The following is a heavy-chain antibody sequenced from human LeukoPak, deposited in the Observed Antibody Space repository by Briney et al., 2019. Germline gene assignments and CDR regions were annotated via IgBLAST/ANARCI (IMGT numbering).Heavy chain of an antibody. CDR2: INHSGST. J-gene: IGHJ4*02. D-gene: IGHD3-3*01. CDR3: ARGVYDFWSGYYPLSFDY. Sequence: PSETLSLTCAVYGGSFSGYYWSWIRQPPGKGLEWIREINHSGSTNYNPSLKSRVTISVDTSKNQFSLKLSSVTAADTAVYYCARGVYDFWSGYYPLSFDYWGQGTLVTVSS. CDR1: GGSFSGYY. V-gene: IGHV4-34*01.